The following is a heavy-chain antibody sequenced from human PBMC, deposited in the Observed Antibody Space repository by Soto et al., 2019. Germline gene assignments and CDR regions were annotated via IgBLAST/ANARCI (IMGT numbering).Heavy chain of an antibody. D-gene: IGHD2-8*01. CDR1: GGSISSYY. CDR3: SRMPLGTNSTNGWFDT. J-gene: IGHJ5*02. V-gene: IGHV4-59*01. CDR2: IYYSGST. Sequence: SETLSLTCTVSGGSISSYYWSWIRQPPGKGLEWIGYIYYSGSTNYNPSLKSRVTISVDMSKNQFSLKLSSVTAADTAVYYCSRMPLGTNSTNGWFDTWGQVALVTISS.